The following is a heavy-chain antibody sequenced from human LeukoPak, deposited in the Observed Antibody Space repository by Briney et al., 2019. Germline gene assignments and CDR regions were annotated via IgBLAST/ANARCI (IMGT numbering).Heavy chain of an antibody. CDR3: ARGIAAAGAPGTSWYFDL. CDR1: GGPFSGYY. V-gene: IGHV4-34*01. Sequence: SETLSLTCAVYGGPFSGYYWSWIRQPPGKGLEWIGEINHSGSTNYNPSLKSRVTISVDTSKNQFSLKLSSVTAADTAVYYCARGIAAAGAPGTSWYFDLWGRGTLVTVSS. CDR2: INHSGST. D-gene: IGHD6-13*01. J-gene: IGHJ2*01.